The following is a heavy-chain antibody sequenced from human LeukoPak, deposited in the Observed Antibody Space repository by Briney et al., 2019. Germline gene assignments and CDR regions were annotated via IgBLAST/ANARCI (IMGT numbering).Heavy chain of an antibody. CDR1: GGSISSYY. V-gene: IGHV4-59*01. D-gene: IGHD3-22*01. CDR2: IYYSGST. CDR3: ARERSINYYDSSGYPSDAFDI. Sequence: SETLSLICTVSGGSISSYYWSWLRQPPGKGLEWVGYIYYSGSTNYNPSLKSRVTISVDTSKNQFSLKLSSVTAADTAVYYCARERSINYYDSSGYPSDAFDIWGQGTMVTVSS. J-gene: IGHJ3*02.